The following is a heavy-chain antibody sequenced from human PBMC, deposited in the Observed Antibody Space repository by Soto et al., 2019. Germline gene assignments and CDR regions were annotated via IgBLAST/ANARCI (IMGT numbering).Heavy chain of an antibody. CDR3: AKVIAARPPYYYGMDV. CDR1: GFTFSSYA. Sequence: GGSLRLSCAASGFTFSSYAMSWVRQAPGKGLEWVSAISGSGGSTYYADSVKGRFTISRDNSKNTLYLQMNSLRAEDTAVYYCAKVIAARPPYYYGMDVWGQRTTVTFSS. D-gene: IGHD6-6*01. J-gene: IGHJ6*02. CDR2: ISGSGGST. V-gene: IGHV3-23*01.